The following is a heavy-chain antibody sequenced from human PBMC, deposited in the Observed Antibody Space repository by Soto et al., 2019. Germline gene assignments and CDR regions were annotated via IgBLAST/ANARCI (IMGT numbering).Heavy chain of an antibody. V-gene: IGHV1-2*04. Sequence: ASVKVSCKASEYTFTDYYIHWVRQAPGQGLEWMGWINPNSGGTNYAQKFQGWVTITRDTSISTAYMELSSLRSDGTAAYYCARFLRGEDRNDWSYYYYGMDVWGQGTTVTVSS. CDR1: EYTFTDYY. CDR2: INPNSGGT. D-gene: IGHD1-1*01. CDR3: ARFLRGEDRNDWSYYYYGMDV. J-gene: IGHJ6*02.